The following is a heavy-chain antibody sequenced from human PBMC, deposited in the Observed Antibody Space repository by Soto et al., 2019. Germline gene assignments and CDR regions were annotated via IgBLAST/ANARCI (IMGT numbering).Heavy chain of an antibody. V-gene: IGHV3-33*08. CDR2: IWYDGSNK. Sequence: GSLRLSCAASGFTVSSYGMHWVRQAPGKGLEWVAVIWYDGSNKYYADSVKGRFTISRDNSKNTLYLQMNSLRAEDTAVYYCARESVDTAMVIHGMDVWGQGTTVTVSS. CDR1: GFTVSSYG. J-gene: IGHJ6*02. D-gene: IGHD5-18*01. CDR3: ARESVDTAMVIHGMDV.